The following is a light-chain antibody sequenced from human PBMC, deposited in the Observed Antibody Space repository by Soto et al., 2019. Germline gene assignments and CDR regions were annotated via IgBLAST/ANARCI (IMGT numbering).Light chain of an antibody. J-gene: IGLJ1*01. V-gene: IGLV1-40*01. Sequence: QSVLTQPPSVSGAPGQRVTISCTGSSSNIGAGYDVHWYQQLPGTAPKLLIYGNNNRPSGVPDRFSGSKSDTSASLAITGLQAVDEADYYCQSYDSSLSGYVFGTGTKHTVL. CDR2: GNN. CDR3: QSYDSSLSGYV. CDR1: SSNIGAGYD.